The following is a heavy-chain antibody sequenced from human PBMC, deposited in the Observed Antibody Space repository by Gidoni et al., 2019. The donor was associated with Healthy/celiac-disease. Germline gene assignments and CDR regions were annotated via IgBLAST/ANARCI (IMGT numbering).Heavy chain of an antibody. CDR3: AKATTDYGVYGMDV. Sequence: EVQLVESGGGLVQPGRSLSLSCAASGFTFDDYAMHWVRQAPGKGLEWVSGISWNSGSIGYADSVKGRFTISRDNAKNSLYLQMNSLRAEDTALYYCAKATTDYGVYGMDVWGQGTTVTGLL. J-gene: IGHJ6*02. D-gene: IGHD4-17*01. V-gene: IGHV3-9*01. CDR2: ISWNSGSI. CDR1: GFTFDDYA.